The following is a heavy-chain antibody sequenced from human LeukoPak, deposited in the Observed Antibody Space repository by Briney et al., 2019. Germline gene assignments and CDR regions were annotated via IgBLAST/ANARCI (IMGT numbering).Heavy chain of an antibody. CDR1: GFTFSSYS. CDR2: ISSSSSTI. CDR3: AKDGDS. Sequence: PGGSLRLSCAASGFTFSSYSMNWVRQAPGKGLEWVSYISSSSSTIYYADSVKARFTISRDNSKNTLYLQTNSRRAEDTAVYYCAKDGDSWGQGTLVTVSS. J-gene: IGHJ4*02. V-gene: IGHV3-48*01.